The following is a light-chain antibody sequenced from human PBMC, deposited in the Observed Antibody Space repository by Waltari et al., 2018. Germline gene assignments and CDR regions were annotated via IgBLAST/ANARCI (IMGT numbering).Light chain of an antibody. V-gene: IGKV3-20*01. CDR1: QSVSSSS. CDR2: GAS. Sequence: LTQSPGTLSLSPGERATLSCRASQSVSSSSLAWYQQKPGQAPRLVIYGASSRATGIPDRFSGSGSGTDFTLTISRLEPEDFAVYYCQHYGTSPEVTFGGGTKVEIK. CDR3: QHYGTSPEVT. J-gene: IGKJ4*01.